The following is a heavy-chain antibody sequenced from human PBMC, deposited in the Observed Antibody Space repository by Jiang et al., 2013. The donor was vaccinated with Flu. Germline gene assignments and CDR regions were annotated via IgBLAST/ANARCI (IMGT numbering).Heavy chain of an antibody. CDR2: IIPIFGTA. J-gene: IGHJ4*02. Sequence: SSYAISWVRQAPGQGLEWMGGIIPIFGTANYAQKFQGRVTITAGKSTSTAYMELSSLRSEDTAVYYCASRGSITIFGVVNSDYWFFLDYWGQGTLVTVSS. D-gene: IGHD3-3*01. CDR3: ASRGSITIFGVVNSDYWFFLDY. CDR1: SSYA. V-gene: IGHV1-69*06.